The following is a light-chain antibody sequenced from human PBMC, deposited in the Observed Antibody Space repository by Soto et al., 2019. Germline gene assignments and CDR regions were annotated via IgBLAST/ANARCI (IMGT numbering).Light chain of an antibody. CDR1: NSNIGNNY. CDR2: DTY. Sequence: QSVLTQPPSVSAAPGQKVTITCSGSNSNIGNNYVSWYQQLPGAAPKLLIYDTYKRPSGIPDRFSGSKSGASATLDIAGIQTGDEADYYCAAWDNNSSAVVFGGGTKLTVL. J-gene: IGLJ2*01. V-gene: IGLV1-51*01. CDR3: AAWDNNSSAVV.